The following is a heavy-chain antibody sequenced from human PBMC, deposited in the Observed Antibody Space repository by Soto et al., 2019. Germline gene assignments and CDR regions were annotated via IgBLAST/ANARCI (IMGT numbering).Heavy chain of an antibody. V-gene: IGHV4-34*01. CDR3: ARGVAARSLYYYGMDV. Sequence: TLSLTCAVYGGSFSGYYWSWIRQPPGKGLEWIGEINHSGSTNYNPSLKSRVTISVDTSKNQFSLKLSSVTAADTAVYYCARGVAARSLYYYGMDVWGQGTTVTVSS. CDR2: INHSGST. D-gene: IGHD6-6*01. CDR1: GGSFSGYY. J-gene: IGHJ6*02.